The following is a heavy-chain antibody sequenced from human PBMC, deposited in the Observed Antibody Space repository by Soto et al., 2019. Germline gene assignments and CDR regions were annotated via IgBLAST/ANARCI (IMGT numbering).Heavy chain of an antibody. CDR3: AKRSGTYYFDY. J-gene: IGHJ4*02. Sequence: QLQLQESGPGLVKPSETLSLTCTVSRDSISSSSYYWGWIRQPPGKGLEWIGNIYYTGITHYNPSLKSRVTISLDTSNNQFSLKLNSVTAADTAVYYCAKRSGTYYFDYWGQGTPVTVSP. CDR2: IYYTGIT. CDR1: RDSISSSSYY. V-gene: IGHV4-39*01. D-gene: IGHD1-26*01.